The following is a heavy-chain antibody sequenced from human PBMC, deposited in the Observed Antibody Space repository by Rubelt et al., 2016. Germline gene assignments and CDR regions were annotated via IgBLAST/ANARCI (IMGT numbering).Heavy chain of an antibody. CDR3: ARGVDAGFDY. D-gene: IGHD2-15*01. Sequence: QVQLVQSGAEVKEPGASVKVSCKTSGYTFTSLHINWVRQVTGQGLEWMGWMSPENGNADSAQRFQGRLTMTREIDIKTAYMELTSLTFEDTAVYYCARGVDAGFDYGGRGSLVTVSS. CDR2: MSPENGNA. J-gene: IGHJ4*02. CDR1: GYTFTSLH. V-gene: IGHV1-8*01.